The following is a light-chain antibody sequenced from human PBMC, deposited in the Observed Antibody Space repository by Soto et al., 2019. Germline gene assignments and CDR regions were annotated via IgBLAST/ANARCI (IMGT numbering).Light chain of an antibody. CDR3: QQRSNWPPA. Sequence: DIVLTPSPATLSLSPGESATLSCRASQSVSSFLAWYQQKPGQAPRLLIYDASNRATGIPARFSGSGSGTDFTLTISGLEPEDFAVYFCQQRSNWPPAFGQGTKVEIK. CDR1: QSVSSF. J-gene: IGKJ1*01. CDR2: DAS. V-gene: IGKV3-11*01.